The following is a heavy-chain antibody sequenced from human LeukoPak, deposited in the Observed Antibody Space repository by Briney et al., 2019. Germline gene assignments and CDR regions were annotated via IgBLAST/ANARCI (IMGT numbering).Heavy chain of an antibody. CDR1: GFTFSSYS. CDR2: ISTSSSYI. J-gene: IGHJ4*02. D-gene: IGHD6-13*01. CDR3: AKDGGLQSSSWHY. V-gene: IGHV3-21*04. Sequence: GGSLRLSCAASGFTFSSYSMNWVRQAPGKGLEWVSSISTSSSYINYADSVKGRFTISRDNAKDSLDLQMNSLRAEDTAVYYCAKDGGLQSSSWHYWGQGTLVTVSS.